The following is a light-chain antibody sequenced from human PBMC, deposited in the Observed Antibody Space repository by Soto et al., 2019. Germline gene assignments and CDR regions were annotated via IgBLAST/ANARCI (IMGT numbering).Light chain of an antibody. CDR2: AAS. CDR3: QKSDSTLWT. V-gene: IGKV1-39*01. CDR1: QSISSY. Sequence: DIQMTQSPSSLSASVGDRVTITCRASQSISSYLNWYQQKPGKAPKLLIYAASSLQSGVPSRFSGSGSGTDFTLTISSLQPEDFATYYCQKSDSTLWTFGQGTKLELK. J-gene: IGKJ1*01.